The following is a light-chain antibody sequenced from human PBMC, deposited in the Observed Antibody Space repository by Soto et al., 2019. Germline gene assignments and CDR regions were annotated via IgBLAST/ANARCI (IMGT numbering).Light chain of an antibody. Sequence: QSALTQPASVSGSPGQSITISCSGTSSDLASYNYVSWYQQQPGKAPQLMIYQVTHRPSGVSNRFSGSRSGNTASLTISGLQAEDEADYYCSSYTDSSNYVFGTGTKVTVL. CDR3: SSYTDSSNYV. CDR2: QVT. J-gene: IGLJ1*01. V-gene: IGLV2-14*01. CDR1: SSDLASYNY.